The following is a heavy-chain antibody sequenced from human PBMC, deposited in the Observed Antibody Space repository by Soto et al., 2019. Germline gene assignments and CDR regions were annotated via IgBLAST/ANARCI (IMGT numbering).Heavy chain of an antibody. CDR3: AQEQEGTGFYPQVSGY. Sequence: EVQLLESGGRLVQPGGSLRLSCEASGFTFRRYDMNWVRQAPGKGPGWVSGISSGGDTYYADFVKGRFTISRDSSKSTIYLQISGLRVDDTAVYYCAQEQEGTGFYPQVSGYWGQGTVVTVSS. V-gene: IGHV3-23*01. D-gene: IGHD2-8*02. J-gene: IGHJ4*02. CDR1: GFTFRRYD. CDR2: ISSGGDT.